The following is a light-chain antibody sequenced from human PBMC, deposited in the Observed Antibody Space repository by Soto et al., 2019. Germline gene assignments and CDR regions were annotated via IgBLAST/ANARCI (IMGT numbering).Light chain of an antibody. V-gene: IGLV2-14*01. J-gene: IGLJ1*01. CDR3: SSYTSSSPYV. CDR1: SSDVGGYNY. CDR2: EVR. Sequence: QSALTQPASVSGSPGQSITISCTGTSSDVGGYNYVSWYQQHPGKAPKLMIYEVRNRPSGVSNRFSGSKSGNTASLTISGLQAEDEADYYCSSYTSSSPYVFGTGTKVHRP.